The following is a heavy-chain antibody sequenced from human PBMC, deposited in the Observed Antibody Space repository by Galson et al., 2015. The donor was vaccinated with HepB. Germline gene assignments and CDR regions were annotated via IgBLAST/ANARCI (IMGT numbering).Heavy chain of an antibody. J-gene: IGHJ4*02. Sequence: SLRLSCAASGFTFSRYAMSWVRQAPGKGLEWVSAISGSGGSTYYADSVKGRFTISRDNSKNTLYLQMNSLRAEDTAVYYCAKGGKDRANDFWSGSPALDYFDYWGQGTLVTVSS. CDR2: ISGSGGST. D-gene: IGHD3-3*01. V-gene: IGHV3-23*01. CDR1: GFTFSRYA. CDR3: AKGGKDRANDFWSGSPALDYFDY.